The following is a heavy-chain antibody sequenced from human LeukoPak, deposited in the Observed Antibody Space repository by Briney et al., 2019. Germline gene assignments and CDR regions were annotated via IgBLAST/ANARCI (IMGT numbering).Heavy chain of an antibody. CDR2: IYSCGST. Sequence: GGSLRLSCAASGFTISSNYMSWVRQAPGKGLEWVSVIYSCGSTYYADSVKGRFTISRDNSKNTLYLQMNSLRAEDTAVYYCAKDPMITSLGLLDYWGQGTLVTVSS. D-gene: IGHD3-16*01. V-gene: IGHV3-66*03. CDR1: GFTISSNY. CDR3: AKDPMITSLGLLDY. J-gene: IGHJ4*02.